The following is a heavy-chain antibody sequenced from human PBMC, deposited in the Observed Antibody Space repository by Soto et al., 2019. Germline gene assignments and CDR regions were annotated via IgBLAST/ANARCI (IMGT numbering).Heavy chain of an antibody. Sequence: EVQLVESGGGLVKPGGSLRLSCAASGFTFSSYSMNWVRQAPGKGLEWVSSISSSSSYIYYADSVKGRFTISRDNAKNSLYLLMNSLRAEDTAVYYCARPSIAVAGTRQAFDIWGQGTMVTVSS. CDR1: GFTFSSYS. J-gene: IGHJ3*02. D-gene: IGHD6-19*01. CDR3: ARPSIAVAGTRQAFDI. CDR2: ISSSSSYI. V-gene: IGHV3-21*01.